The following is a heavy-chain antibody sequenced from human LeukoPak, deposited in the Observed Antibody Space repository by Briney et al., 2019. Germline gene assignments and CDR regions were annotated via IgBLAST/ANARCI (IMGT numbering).Heavy chain of an antibody. D-gene: IGHD4-11*01. Sequence: GGTLRLSCVASGFTFSSFAMSWVRQAPGKGLEWVAVISYDGSNKYYADSVKGRFTISRDNSKNTQYLQMNSLRAEDTAVYYCATLADYPFDYWGQGTLVTVSS. CDR2: ISYDGSNK. J-gene: IGHJ4*02. CDR1: GFTFSSFA. CDR3: ATLADYPFDY. V-gene: IGHV3-30*19.